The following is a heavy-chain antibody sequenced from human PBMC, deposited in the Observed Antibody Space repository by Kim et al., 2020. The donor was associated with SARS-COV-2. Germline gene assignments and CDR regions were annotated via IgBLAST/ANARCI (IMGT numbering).Heavy chain of an antibody. CDR3: ARATSHDC. J-gene: IGHJ4*02. Sequence: GSNKYYADSVKGRFTISRDDSKNTVYLQMNGLRAEDTAIYECARATSHDCWGQGTLVTISS. CDR2: GSNK. V-gene: IGHV3-30*01.